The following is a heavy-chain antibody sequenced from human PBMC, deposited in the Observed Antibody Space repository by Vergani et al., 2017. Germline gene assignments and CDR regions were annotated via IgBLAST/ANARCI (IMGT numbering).Heavy chain of an antibody. Sequence: VQLQQWGAGLLKPSETLSLTCAVYGGSFSGYYWSWIRQPPGKGLEWIGEINHSGSTNYHPSLKSRVTISVDTSKNQFSLKLSSVTAADTAGYYCARGVMKTDIDDDSSGYFGFDPWGQGTLVTVSS. CDR2: INHSGST. V-gene: IGHV4-34*01. CDR1: GGSFSGYY. J-gene: IGHJ5*02. CDR3: ARGVMKTDIDDDSSGYFGFDP. D-gene: IGHD3-22*01.